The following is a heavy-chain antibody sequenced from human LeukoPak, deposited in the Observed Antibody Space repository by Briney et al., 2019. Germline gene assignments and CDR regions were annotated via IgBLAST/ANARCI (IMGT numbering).Heavy chain of an antibody. Sequence: SETLSLTCTVSGYSISSGYYWGWIRQPPGKGLEWIGSIYHSGSTYYNPSLKSRVTISVDTSKNQFSLKLSSVTAADTAVYFCARDWYSSGWSVLDYWGQGTLVTVSS. CDR2: IYHSGST. CDR3: ARDWYSSGWSVLDY. V-gene: IGHV4-38-2*02. J-gene: IGHJ4*02. CDR1: GYSISSGYY. D-gene: IGHD6-19*01.